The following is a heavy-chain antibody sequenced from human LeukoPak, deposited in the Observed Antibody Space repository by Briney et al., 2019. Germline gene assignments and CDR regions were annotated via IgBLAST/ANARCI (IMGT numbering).Heavy chain of an antibody. CDR3: ARAGGYDILTGYDHNYFDY. V-gene: IGHV3-30*02. Sequence: GGSLRLSCAASGFTFSSYGMHWVRQAPGKGLEWVAFIRYDGSNKYYADSVKGRFTISRDNSKNTLYLQMNSLRAEDTAVYYCARAGGYDILTGYDHNYFDYWGQGTLVTVSS. D-gene: IGHD3-9*01. J-gene: IGHJ4*02. CDR2: IRYDGSNK. CDR1: GFTFSSYG.